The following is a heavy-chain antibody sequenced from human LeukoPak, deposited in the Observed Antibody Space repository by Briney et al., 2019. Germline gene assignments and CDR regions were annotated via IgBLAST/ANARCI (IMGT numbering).Heavy chain of an antibody. D-gene: IGHD6-19*01. Sequence: GGSLRLSCSASGFTFSTQPMHWVRQAPGKGLEYVSGSSGNGRSTYYADSVEGRFTISRDNSKNTLYLQMSSLRPEDTAVYYCVNQISGWVYWGQGTLVTVSS. J-gene: IGHJ4*02. CDR1: GFTFSTQP. CDR3: VNQISGWVY. V-gene: IGHV3-64D*06. CDR2: SSGNGRST.